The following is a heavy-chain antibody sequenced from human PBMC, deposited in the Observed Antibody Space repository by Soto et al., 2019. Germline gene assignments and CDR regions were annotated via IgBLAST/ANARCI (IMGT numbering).Heavy chain of an antibody. J-gene: IGHJ1*01. Sequence: GGSLRLSCAASGFTFSSYAMSWVRQAPGKGLEWVSAISGSGGSTYYTDSVKGRFTISRDNSKNTLYLQMNSLRAEDTAVYYCANCEYRYYDSSGLGPTEYFQHWGQGTLVTVSS. CDR2: ISGSGGST. D-gene: IGHD3-22*01. V-gene: IGHV3-23*01. CDR3: ANCEYRYYDSSGLGPTEYFQH. CDR1: GFTFSSYA.